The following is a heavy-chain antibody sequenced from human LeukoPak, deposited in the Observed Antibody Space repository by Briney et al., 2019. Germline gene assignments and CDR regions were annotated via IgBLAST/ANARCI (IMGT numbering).Heavy chain of an antibody. V-gene: IGHV3-23*01. CDR1: GFTFSSYA. D-gene: IGHD3-22*01. J-gene: IGHJ4*02. CDR2: ISGSGDST. CDR3: AKAISAYSKTFDY. Sequence: GGSLRLSCAASGFTFSSYAMSWVRQAPGKGLEWVSGISGSGDSTYYADSVKGRFTVSRDSSKNTLYLQMNSLRAEDTAVYYCAKAISAYSKTFDYWGQGILVTVSS.